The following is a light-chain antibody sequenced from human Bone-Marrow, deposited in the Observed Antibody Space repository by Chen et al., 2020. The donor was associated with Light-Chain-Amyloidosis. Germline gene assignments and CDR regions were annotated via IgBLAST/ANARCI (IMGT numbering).Light chain of an antibody. J-gene: IGLJ1*01. CDR1: SSDVGGDNH. CDR3: SSYTSTNTRV. V-gene: IGLV2-14*01. Sequence: QSALTQPASVSGSPGQSITISCTGTSSDVGGDNHVSWYQQHPDKATNLMIYEVTNRPSWVPFRFSGSKSENTVSLTISGLQTEEEADYCCSSYTSTNTRVFGSGTRVTVL. CDR2: EVT.